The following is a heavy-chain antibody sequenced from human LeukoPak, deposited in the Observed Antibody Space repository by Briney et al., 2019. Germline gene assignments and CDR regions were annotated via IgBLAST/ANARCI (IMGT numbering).Heavy chain of an antibody. Sequence: ASVKVSCKASGYTFTGYYMHWVRQAPGQGLEWMGWINPNSGGTNYAQKFQGRVTMTRDTSISTAYMELSRLRSDDTAVYYCARDLFWSGYYSYDYWGQGTLVTVSS. V-gene: IGHV1-2*02. CDR2: INPNSGGT. CDR3: ARDLFWSGYYSYDY. J-gene: IGHJ4*02. D-gene: IGHD3-3*01. CDR1: GYTFTGYY.